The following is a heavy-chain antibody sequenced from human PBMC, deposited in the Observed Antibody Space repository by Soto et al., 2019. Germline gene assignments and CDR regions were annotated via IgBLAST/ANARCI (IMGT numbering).Heavy chain of an antibody. V-gene: IGHV3-23*01. Sequence: EVQLLESGGALVQPGGSLRLSCAATGFTFKNYAMTWVRQASGKGLEWVSALSGNSGSTYYADSVKGRFTISRDNSKNTLYLQMNSLRAEDTALYYCATALKNNCGSGSCYVGAPRYWGQGTLVTVSS. CDR1: GFTFKNYA. D-gene: IGHD2-2*01. CDR3: ATALKNNCGSGSCYVGAPRY. J-gene: IGHJ4*02. CDR2: LSGNSGST.